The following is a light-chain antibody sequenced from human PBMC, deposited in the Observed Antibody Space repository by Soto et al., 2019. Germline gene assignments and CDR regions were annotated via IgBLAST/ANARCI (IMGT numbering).Light chain of an antibody. J-gene: IGLJ1*01. CDR2: EVG. CDR1: SSDVGSDVGGYTY. CDR3: SSYAGSSIFV. Sequence: QSALTQPPSASGSPGHSVTISCTGTSSDVGSDVGGYTYVSWYQHHPGKAPKLIIYEVGKRPSGVPDRFSGSKSGNTASLTVSGLQAEDEADYYCSSYAGSSIFVFGTGTKLTVL. V-gene: IGLV2-8*01.